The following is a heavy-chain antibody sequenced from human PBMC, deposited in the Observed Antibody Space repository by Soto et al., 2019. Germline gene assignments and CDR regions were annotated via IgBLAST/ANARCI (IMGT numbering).Heavy chain of an antibody. J-gene: IGHJ5*02. Sequence: SETLSLTCTVSGDSMSRYCWSWIRQPPGKGLEWIGSIFYSGSTNSNASLKSRLTISGDTSKNQFSLKLSSVTAADTAFYSCARAGSSHATGWFDPWGQGTLVTVSS. CDR2: IFYSGST. V-gene: IGHV4-59*01. CDR3: ARAGSSHATGWFDP. CDR1: GDSMSRYC. D-gene: IGHD2-2*01.